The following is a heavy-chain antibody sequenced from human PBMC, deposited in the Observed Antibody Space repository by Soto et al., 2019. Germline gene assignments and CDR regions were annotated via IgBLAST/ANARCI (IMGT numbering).Heavy chain of an antibody. Sequence: SLRLSCTASGFTFGDYAMSWVRQAPGKGLEWVGFIRSKAYGGTTEYAASVKGRFTISRDDSKSIAYLQTNSLKTEDTAVYYCTRGDYYYDSSGYYGIYYYYYGMDVWGQGTTVTVSS. CDR3: TRGDYYYDSSGYYGIYYYYYGMDV. CDR2: IRSKAYGGTT. J-gene: IGHJ6*02. D-gene: IGHD3-22*01. V-gene: IGHV3-49*04. CDR1: GFTFGDYA.